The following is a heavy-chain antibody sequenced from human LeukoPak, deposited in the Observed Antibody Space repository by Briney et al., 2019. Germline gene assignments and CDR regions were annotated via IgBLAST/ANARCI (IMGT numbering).Heavy chain of an antibody. CDR2: MHYSGLT. CDR3: ARVPYGDYDPHPSDSWFDP. CDR1: GGSISSSRYY. D-gene: IGHD4-17*01. Sequence: PSETLSLICSVSGGSISSSRYYCGWIRQPPGKGLEWIGSMHYSGLTYYHQSLKTRVTVSVDTSENQFSLKLSSVAAADTAVYYCARVPYGDYDPHPSDSWFDPWGQGTLVTVSA. J-gene: IGHJ5*02. V-gene: IGHV4-39*07.